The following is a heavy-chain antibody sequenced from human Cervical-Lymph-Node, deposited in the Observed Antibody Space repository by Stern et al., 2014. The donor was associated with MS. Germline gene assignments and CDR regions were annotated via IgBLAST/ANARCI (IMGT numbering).Heavy chain of an antibody. Sequence: VQLLESGAEVKKPGASVNVSCTVSGFAVTHLSMHWVRQAPGKGLEWVAVFDSERVEAMYAQNCQGRVTLTADTSTNTAYMELSRLRSDDTAVYYCAPARLFCATTTCHGNGWFDPWGQGTRVTVSS. CDR2: FDSERVEA. CDR3: APARLFCATTTCHGNGWFDP. D-gene: IGHD4-23*01. J-gene: IGHJ5*02. CDR1: GFAVTHLS. V-gene: IGHV1-24*01.